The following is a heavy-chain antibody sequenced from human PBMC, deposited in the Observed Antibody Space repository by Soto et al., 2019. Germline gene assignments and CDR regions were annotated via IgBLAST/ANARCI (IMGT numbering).Heavy chain of an antibody. J-gene: IGHJ4*02. Sequence: EVQLVESGGGLVQPGGSLRLSCVVSGLTFSNYWMSWVRQAPGKGLEWVANINQDGSESYYVDSVKGRFTISRDSAKNSLYLQMTSLRAEDTAVYYCARPARECSSPGCANWGQGTLVTVSS. CDR3: ARPARECSSPGCAN. V-gene: IGHV3-7*01. CDR2: INQDGSES. D-gene: IGHD2-2*01. CDR1: GLTFSNYW.